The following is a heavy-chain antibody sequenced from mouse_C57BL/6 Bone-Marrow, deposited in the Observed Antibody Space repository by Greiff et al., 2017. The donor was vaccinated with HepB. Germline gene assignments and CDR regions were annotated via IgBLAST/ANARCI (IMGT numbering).Heavy chain of an antibody. Sequence: EVQLQQSGAELVRPGASVKLSCTASGFNIKDDYMHWVKQRPEQGLEWIGWIDPENGDTEYASKFQGEATITADTSSNTAYLQLSSLTSEDTAVYYCTTSYYDYPYYAMDYWGQGTSVTVSS. CDR3: TTSYYDYPYYAMDY. D-gene: IGHD2-4*01. CDR2: IDPENGDT. V-gene: IGHV14-4*01. J-gene: IGHJ4*01. CDR1: GFNIKDDY.